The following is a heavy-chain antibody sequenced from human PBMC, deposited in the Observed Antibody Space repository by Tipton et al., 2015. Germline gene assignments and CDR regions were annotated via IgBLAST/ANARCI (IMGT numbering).Heavy chain of an antibody. CDR3: ARALTTTTRRAFDV. D-gene: IGHD3-22*01. CDR2: VYYTGYT. V-gene: IGHV4-31*03. CDR1: GASINSGDSW. Sequence: TLSLTCTVSGASINSGDSWWTWIRQHPGGGLEWIGHVYYTGYTLYNPSLKGRVTISVDMSTSQFSLRLNSVTAADTAVFYCARALTTTTRRAFDVWGPGRMVTVSS. J-gene: IGHJ3*01.